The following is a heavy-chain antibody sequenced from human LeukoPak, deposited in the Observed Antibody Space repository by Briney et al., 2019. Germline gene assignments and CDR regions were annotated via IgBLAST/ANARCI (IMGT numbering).Heavy chain of an antibody. D-gene: IGHD4-17*01. J-gene: IGHJ4*02. CDR3: TRTTVTSIWSSSDY. CDR1: GGSISSSSYY. Sequence: SETLSLTCTVSGGSISSSSYYWGWLRQPPGKGLEWIGSIYFSGTTYYNPSLKSRVTISEDTFKNQFSLKLSSVTAADTAVYYCTRTTVTSIWSSSDYWGQGTLVTVSS. V-gene: IGHV4-39*07. CDR2: IYFSGTT.